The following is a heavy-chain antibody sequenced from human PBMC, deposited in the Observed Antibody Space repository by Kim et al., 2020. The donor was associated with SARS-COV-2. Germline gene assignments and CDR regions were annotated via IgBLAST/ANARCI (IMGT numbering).Heavy chain of an antibody. CDR3: AREVGDAYWFDP. Sequence: SETLSLTCTVSGGSISSYYWSWIRQPPGKGLEWIGYIYYSGSTNYNPSLKSRVTISVDTSKNQFSLKLSSVTAADTAVYYCAREVGDAYWFDPWGQGTLVTVSS. V-gene: IGHV4-59*12. CDR1: GGSISSYY. CDR2: IYYSGST. J-gene: IGHJ5*02.